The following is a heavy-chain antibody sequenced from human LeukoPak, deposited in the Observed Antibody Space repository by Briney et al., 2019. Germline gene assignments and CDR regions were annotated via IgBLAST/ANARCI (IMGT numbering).Heavy chain of an antibody. CDR3: AKVFETPTVTAYYFDY. V-gene: IGHV3-23*01. CDR1: GFTFSSYA. Sequence: GGSLRLSCAASGFTFSSYAMSWVRQAPGKGLEWVSAISGSGGSTYYADSVQGPFTISRDNSKNTLYLQMDSPRAEDTAVYYCAKVFETPTVTAYYFDYWGQGTLVTVSS. CDR2: ISGSGGST. J-gene: IGHJ4*02. D-gene: IGHD4-17*01.